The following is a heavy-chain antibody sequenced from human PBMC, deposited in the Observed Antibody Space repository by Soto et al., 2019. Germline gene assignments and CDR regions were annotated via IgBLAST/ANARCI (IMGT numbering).Heavy chain of an antibody. CDR1: GFTFSSYA. Sequence: PGGSLRLSCAASGFTFSSYAMHWVRQAPGKGLEWVAVISYDGSNKYYADSVKGRFTISRDNSKNTLYLQMNSLRAEDTAVYYCARDRDEVEMATMGCMDVWGQGTTVTVSS. V-gene: IGHV3-30-3*01. CDR3: ARDRDEVEMATMGCMDV. CDR2: ISYDGSNK. J-gene: IGHJ6*02. D-gene: IGHD5-12*01.